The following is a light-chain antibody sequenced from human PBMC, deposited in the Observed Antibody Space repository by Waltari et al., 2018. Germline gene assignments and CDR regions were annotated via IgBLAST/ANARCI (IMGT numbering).Light chain of an antibody. J-gene: IGKJ1*01. CDR3: QQSYSMWT. CDR2: GAS. CDR1: QSIGTH. Sequence: DIQMTQSPSSLSASVVDRVTITCRASQSIGTHLKWYQQRPGTAPNLLIYGASSLESGVPSRFSGSGSGTDFTLTISSLQPEDFATYYCQQSYSMWTFGQGTKVEI. V-gene: IGKV1-39*01.